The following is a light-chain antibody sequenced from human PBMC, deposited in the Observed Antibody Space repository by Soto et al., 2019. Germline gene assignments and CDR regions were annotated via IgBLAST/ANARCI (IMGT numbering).Light chain of an antibody. CDR3: QQLGSSPRWT. CDR1: QNVDNNY. J-gene: IGKJ1*01. V-gene: IGKV3-20*01. CDR2: GAS. Sequence: ESVLTQSPGTLSLSPGERATLSCRASQNVDNNYLAWYQQKPGQAPRLLIYGASSRATGIPDRFSGSGSGTDFTLTISILEPEDFAVYYCQQLGSSPRWTFGQGTKVDIK.